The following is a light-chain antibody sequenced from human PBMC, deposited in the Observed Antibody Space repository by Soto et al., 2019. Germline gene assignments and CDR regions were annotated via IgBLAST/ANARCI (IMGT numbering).Light chain of an antibody. CDR3: FSFTTDSTHV. J-gene: IGLJ1*01. CDR1: SSDIGAYNY. Sequence: QSALTQPAAVSGSPGQSITISCTGSSSDIGAYNYVSWFQQYPGKAPKLIISEVSNRPSGVSNRFSGSKSGTAASLTISGLQTEDEADYFSFSFTTDSTHVFGTGTKVTVL. CDR2: EVS. V-gene: IGLV2-14*01.